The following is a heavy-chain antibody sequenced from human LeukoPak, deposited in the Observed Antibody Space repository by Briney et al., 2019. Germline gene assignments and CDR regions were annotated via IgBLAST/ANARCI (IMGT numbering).Heavy chain of an antibody. V-gene: IGHV7-4-1*01. CDR3: AREDGIAVAGTDAFDI. CDR2: INTNTGNP. J-gene: IGHJ3*02. CDR1: GYTFTSYA. Sequence: ASVKVSCKASGYTFTSYAMNWVRQAPGQGLEWMGWINTNTGNPTYAQGFTGRFVFSLDTSVSTAYLQICSLKAEDTAMYYCAREDGIAVAGTDAFDIWGQGTMVTVSS. D-gene: IGHD6-19*01.